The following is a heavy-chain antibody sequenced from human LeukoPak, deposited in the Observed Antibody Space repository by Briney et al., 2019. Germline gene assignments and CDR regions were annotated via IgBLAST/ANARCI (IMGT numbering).Heavy chain of an antibody. V-gene: IGHV3-23*01. Sequence: PGGSLRHSCAASGFTFSTYAMTWVRQAPGKGLEWVSVISGSGADTSYSDSVKGRFTASRDNLRNTLYLQMHSLRPEDTAEYFCVKDGAQPGYYFDFWGQGTMVTVSS. CDR3: VKDGAQPGYYFDF. CDR2: ISGSGADT. J-gene: IGHJ4*02. D-gene: IGHD1-26*01. CDR1: GFTFSTYA.